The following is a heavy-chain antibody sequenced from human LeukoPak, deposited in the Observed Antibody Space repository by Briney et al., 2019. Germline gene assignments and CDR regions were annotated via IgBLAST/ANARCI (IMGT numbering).Heavy chain of an antibody. CDR2: ISDSGSI. CDR3: ARDAYFDFWSAYYSSPYWFFDL. J-gene: IGHJ2*01. CDR1: GDSISSFY. Sequence: SETLSLTCTVSGDSISSFYWSWIRQPPGKGLEWIGCISDSGSINYNPSLQSRVTISIDTSKNQFSLKLSSVTAADTAVYFCARDAYFDFWSAYYSSPYWFFDLWAVAPWSLSPQ. D-gene: IGHD3-3*01. V-gene: IGHV4-59*01.